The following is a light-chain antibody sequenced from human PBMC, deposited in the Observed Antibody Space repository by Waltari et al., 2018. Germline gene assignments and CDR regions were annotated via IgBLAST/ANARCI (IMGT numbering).Light chain of an antibody. Sequence: DIQMTQSPSSLSASVGQRVTISCQASQDISNYLNWYQQKPGQAPKHLIYDASNLETEVPSKFSGSGSGTHFTFTISSLQPEDIATYYCQQYDAVSITFGQGTRLDIK. CDR2: DAS. V-gene: IGKV1-33*01. J-gene: IGKJ5*01. CDR1: QDISNY. CDR3: QQYDAVSIT.